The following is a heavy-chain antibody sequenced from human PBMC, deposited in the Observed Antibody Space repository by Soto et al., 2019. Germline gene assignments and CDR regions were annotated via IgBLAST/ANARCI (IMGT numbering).Heavy chain of an antibody. V-gene: IGHV4-30-2*01. Sequence: SETLSLTCAVSGGSISSGGYSWSWIRQPPGKGMEWIGYIYHSGSTYYNPSLKSRVTISVDRSKNQFSLNLSSVTAADTAVYYCARVPDVWGQGTTVTVSS. CDR1: GGSISSGGYS. CDR3: ARVPDV. J-gene: IGHJ6*02. CDR2: IYHSGST.